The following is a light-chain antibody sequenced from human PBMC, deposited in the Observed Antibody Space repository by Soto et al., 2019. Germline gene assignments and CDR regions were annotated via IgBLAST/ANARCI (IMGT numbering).Light chain of an antibody. Sequence: EIVLTQSPATLSVSPGERATLSCRASQNVLSNVAWYQQKPGQAPRLLTYGASTRATGIPARFTGYGSGTEFTLTIGSLQSEDFAVYYCQQYNVWPLTFGGGTKVDIK. V-gene: IGKV3-15*01. J-gene: IGKJ4*01. CDR3: QQYNVWPLT. CDR2: GAS. CDR1: QNVLSN.